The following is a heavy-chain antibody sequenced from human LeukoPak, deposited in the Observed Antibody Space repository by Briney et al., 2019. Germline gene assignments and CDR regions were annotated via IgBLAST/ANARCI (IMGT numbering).Heavy chain of an antibody. CDR1: GFTFSSYS. Sequence: PGGSLRLSCAASGFTFSSYSMNWVRQAPGKGLEWVSSISSSSSYIYYADSVKGRFTISRDNSKNTLYLQMNSLRAEDTAVYYCAKGAKGYSGSYYEGVYWGQGTLVTVSS. CDR3: AKGAKGYSGSYYEGVY. CDR2: ISSSSSYI. D-gene: IGHD1-26*01. J-gene: IGHJ4*02. V-gene: IGHV3-21*04.